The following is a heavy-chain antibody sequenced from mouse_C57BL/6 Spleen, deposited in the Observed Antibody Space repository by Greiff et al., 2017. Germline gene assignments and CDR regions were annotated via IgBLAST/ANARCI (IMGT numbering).Heavy chain of an antibody. V-gene: IGHV1-82*01. CDR1: GYAFSSSW. CDR2: IYPGDGDT. J-gene: IGHJ2*01. Sequence: VQLQQPGPELVKPGASVKISCKASGYAFSSSWMNWVKQRPGKGLEWIGRIYPGDGDTNYNGKFKGKATLTADKSSSTAYMQLSSLTSEDSAVYFCARRDGNYYFDYWGQGTTLTVSS. CDR3: ARRDGNYYFDY. D-gene: IGHD2-1*01.